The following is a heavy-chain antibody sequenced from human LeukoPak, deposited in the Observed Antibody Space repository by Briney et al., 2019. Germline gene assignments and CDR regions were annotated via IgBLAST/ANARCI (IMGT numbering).Heavy chain of an antibody. CDR1: GYTFTGYY. V-gene: IGHV1-2*02. CDR2: INPNSGGT. CDR3: ARGGWVMATVVVPAAMNY. D-gene: IGHD2-2*01. Sequence: ASVKVFCKASGYTFTGYYMHWVRQAPGQGLEWMGWINPNSGGTNYAQKFQGRVTMTRDTSISTAYMELSRLRSDDTAVYYCARGGWVMATVVVPAAMNYWGQGTLVTVSS. J-gene: IGHJ4*02.